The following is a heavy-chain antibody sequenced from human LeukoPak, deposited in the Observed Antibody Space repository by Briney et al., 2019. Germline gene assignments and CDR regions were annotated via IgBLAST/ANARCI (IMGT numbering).Heavy chain of an antibody. CDR2: IRDSGGST. CDR3: AKRTDNWNIGGPFDY. V-gene: IGHV3-23*01. CDR1: GFSFSTYA. J-gene: IGHJ4*02. Sequence: GGSLRLSCAASGFSFSTYAMRWVRQAPGKGLEWVSAIRDSGGSTYYADSVKARFTISRDNSKSTLFLQMNSLRVEDTAIYYCAKRTDNWNIGGPFDYWGQGTLVTVSS. D-gene: IGHD1/OR15-1a*01.